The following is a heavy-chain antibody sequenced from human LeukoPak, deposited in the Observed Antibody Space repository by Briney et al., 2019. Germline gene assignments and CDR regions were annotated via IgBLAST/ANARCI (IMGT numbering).Heavy chain of an antibody. CDR1: GGSISSGGYY. V-gene: IGHV4-61*08. Sequence: SETLSLTCTVSGGSISSGGYYWSWIRQPPGKGLEWIGYIYHSGSTNYNPSLKSRVTISLDTSRNQFSLKLSSVTAADTAVYYCARALRILTGYYGSARSDAFDIWGQGTMVTVSS. CDR2: IYHSGST. CDR3: ARALRILTGYYGSARSDAFDI. D-gene: IGHD3-9*01. J-gene: IGHJ3*02.